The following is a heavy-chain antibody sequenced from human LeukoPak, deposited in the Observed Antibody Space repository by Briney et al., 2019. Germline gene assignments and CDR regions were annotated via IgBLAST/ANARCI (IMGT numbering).Heavy chain of an antibody. CDR3: AKPDILTGSPIYYFDY. V-gene: IGHV3-23*01. D-gene: IGHD3-9*01. CDR1: GFTFSSYA. J-gene: IGHJ4*02. Sequence: PGGSLRLSCAASGFTFSSYAMSWVRQAPGKGLEWVSAISGSGGSTYYADSVKGRFTISRDNSKNTLYLQMNSLRAEDTAVYYCAKPDILTGSPIYYFDYWGQGTLVTASS. CDR2: ISGSGGST.